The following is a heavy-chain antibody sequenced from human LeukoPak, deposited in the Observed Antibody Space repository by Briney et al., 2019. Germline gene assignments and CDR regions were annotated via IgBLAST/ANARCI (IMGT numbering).Heavy chain of an antibody. V-gene: IGHV3-30*02. J-gene: IGHJ4*02. CDR1: GVTFSSYG. D-gene: IGHD1-26*01. Sequence: GGSLRLSCAASGVTFSSYGMHWVRQAPGKGLDWVAVIRYDGSNKYYAESVKGRFTISRDNSKTTLYLQMNSLRAEDTAVYYCAKDMGWELSYFDYWGQGTLVTVSS. CDR2: IRYDGSNK. CDR3: AKDMGWELSYFDY.